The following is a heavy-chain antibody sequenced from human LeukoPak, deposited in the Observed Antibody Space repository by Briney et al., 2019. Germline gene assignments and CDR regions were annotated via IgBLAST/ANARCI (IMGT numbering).Heavy chain of an antibody. J-gene: IGHJ5*02. Sequence: ASVKVSCKASGYTFTGYYMHWVRQAPGQGLEWMGWINPNSGGTNYAQKFQGRVTMTRDTSISTAYMELSRLRSDDTAVYYCAREYCSSTSCSIFGPWGQGTLVTVSS. CDR2: INPNSGGT. CDR3: AREYCSSTSCSIFGP. D-gene: IGHD2-2*01. V-gene: IGHV1-2*02. CDR1: GYTFTGYY.